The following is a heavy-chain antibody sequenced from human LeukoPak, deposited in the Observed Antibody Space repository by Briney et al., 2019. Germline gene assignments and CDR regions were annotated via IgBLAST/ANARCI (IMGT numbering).Heavy chain of an antibody. D-gene: IGHD3-3*01. J-gene: IGHJ4*02. CDR2: IYYSGST. CDR1: GGSISSGDYY. V-gene: IGHV4-30-4*08. Sequence: SETLSLTCTVSGGSISSGDYYWSWIRQPPGKGLEWIGYIYYSGSTYYNPSLKSRVTISVDTSKNQSSLKLSSVTAADTAVYYCARANDFWSGYPNPHFDYWGQGTLVTVSS. CDR3: ARANDFWSGYPNPHFDY.